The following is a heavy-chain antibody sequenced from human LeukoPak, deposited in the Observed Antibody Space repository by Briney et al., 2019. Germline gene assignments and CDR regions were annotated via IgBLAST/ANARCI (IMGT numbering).Heavy chain of an antibody. J-gene: IGHJ3*02. CDR1: GFTFSNYG. CDR3: AKDRYSTGNDAFDI. Sequence: GGSLRLSCAASGFTFSNYGMHWVRQAPGKGLEWVAFIRYDGSNKYYADSVKGRFTISRDNSKNTLYLQMNSLRAEDTAVYYCAKDRYSTGNDAFDIWGQGTMVTVSS. D-gene: IGHD4-17*01. V-gene: IGHV3-30*02. CDR2: IRYDGSNK.